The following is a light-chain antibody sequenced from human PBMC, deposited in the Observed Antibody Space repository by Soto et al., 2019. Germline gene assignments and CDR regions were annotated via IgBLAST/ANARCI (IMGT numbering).Light chain of an antibody. CDR1: SSNIGSHV. J-gene: IGLJ3*02. V-gene: IGLV1-44*01. Sequence: QSVLTQPPSASGTPGQRVTISCSGSSSNIGSHVVYWYQQLAGTAPKLLMYNNNQRPSGVPDRFPGSKSGTSASLAIRGLQSEDEADYYCAGWDDSLDGWGFGGGTKLPVL. CDR2: NNN. CDR3: AGWDDSLDGWG.